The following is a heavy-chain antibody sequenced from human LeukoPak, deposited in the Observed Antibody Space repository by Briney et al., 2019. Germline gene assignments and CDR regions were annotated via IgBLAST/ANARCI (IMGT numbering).Heavy chain of an antibody. J-gene: IGHJ3*02. D-gene: IGHD4-23*01. CDR3: AGSDYGGNSGAFDI. CDR1: GGPISSYY. CDR2: IYTSGST. V-gene: IGHV4-4*09. Sequence: SETLSLTCTVSGGPISSYYWSWIRQPPGKGLEWIGYIYTSGSTNYNPSLKSRVTISVDTSKNQFSLKLSSVTAADTAVYYCAGSDYGGNSGAFDIWGQGTMVSVSS.